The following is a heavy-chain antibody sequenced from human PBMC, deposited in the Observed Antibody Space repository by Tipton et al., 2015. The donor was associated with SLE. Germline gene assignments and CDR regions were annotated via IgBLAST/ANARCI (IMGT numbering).Heavy chain of an antibody. CDR3: ARGGTYHDSSGNIDY. D-gene: IGHD3-22*01. J-gene: IGHJ4*02. V-gene: IGHV4-59*01. Sequence: TLSLTCTVSGDSITSYYWNWIRQPPGKGLEWIGYIYYNGHTNYSPSLKSRVTLSVDTSKNQFSLTLSSVTAADTAVYYCARGGTYHDSSGNIDYWGQGTLVTASS. CDR2: IYYNGHT. CDR1: GDSITSYY.